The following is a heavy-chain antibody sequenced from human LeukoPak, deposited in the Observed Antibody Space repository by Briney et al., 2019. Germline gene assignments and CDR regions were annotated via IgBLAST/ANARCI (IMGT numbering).Heavy chain of an antibody. CDR2: INPNSGGT. CDR3: ARDLIHRTYYYDSSGYYDAFDI. J-gene: IGHJ3*02. D-gene: IGHD3-22*01. Sequence: ASVKVSCEASGYTFTGYYMHWVRQAPGQGLEWMGWINPNSGGTNYAQKFQGRVTMTRDTSISTAYMELSRLRSDDTAVYYCARDLIHRTYYYDSSGYYDAFDIWGQGTMVTVSS. V-gene: IGHV1-2*02. CDR1: GYTFTGYY.